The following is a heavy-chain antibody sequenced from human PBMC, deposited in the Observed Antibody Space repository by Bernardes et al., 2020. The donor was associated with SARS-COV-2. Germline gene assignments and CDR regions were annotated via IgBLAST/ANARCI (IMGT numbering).Heavy chain of an antibody. J-gene: IGHJ6*02. Sequence: GGSLRLSVAASGLTFSDNYMTWVRQAPGKGLEWVALMYSGGSTYYADSVKGRFTVSRDNSKNTLYLQMNSLRAEDTAIYYCASVMATWDRGLFSNTYYFYGMDVWGQGTTVTVSS. CDR1: GLTFSDNY. CDR3: ASVMATWDRGLFSNTYYFYGMDV. D-gene: IGHD3-10*01. V-gene: IGHV3-66*01. CDR2: MYSGGST.